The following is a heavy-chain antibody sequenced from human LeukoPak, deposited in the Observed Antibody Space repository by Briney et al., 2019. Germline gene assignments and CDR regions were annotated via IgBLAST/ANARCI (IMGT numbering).Heavy chain of an antibody. J-gene: IGHJ3*02. CDR2: MNPNTGNA. CDR3: ARDRGDYAFDI. D-gene: IGHD3-10*01. CDR1: GYTFTNFD. Sequence: ASVKVSCKASGYTFTNFDINWVRQATGQGLEWMGWMNPNTGNAGYAQKFQDRVTITWDASISTAYMDLSSLRSEDTAVYYCARDRGDYAFDIWGQGTMVTVSS. V-gene: IGHV1-8*03.